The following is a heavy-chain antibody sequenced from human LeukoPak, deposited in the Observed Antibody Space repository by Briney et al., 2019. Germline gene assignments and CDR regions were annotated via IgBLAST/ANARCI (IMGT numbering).Heavy chain of an antibody. CDR2: ISYDGSNK. D-gene: IGHD6-19*01. Sequence: GRSLRLSCAASGFTFSSYGMHWVRQAPGKGLEWVVVISYDGSNKYYADSVKGRFTISRDNSKNTLYLQMNSLRAEDTAVYYCAKDGGSSGWYDYFDYWGQGTLVTVSS. CDR3: AKDGGSSGWYDYFDY. CDR1: GFTFSSYG. V-gene: IGHV3-30*18. J-gene: IGHJ4*02.